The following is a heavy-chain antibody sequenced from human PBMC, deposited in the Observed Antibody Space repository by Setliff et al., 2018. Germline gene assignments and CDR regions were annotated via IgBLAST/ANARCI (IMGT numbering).Heavy chain of an antibody. V-gene: IGHV4-39*01. J-gene: IGHJ6*03. Sequence: SETLSLTCTVSNGSISSGNYFWGWIRQPPGKGLEWMGSIFYTGSTYYSPSLKSRVTMSIDTSKNQFSLNLNSVTAADTAVYYCARQPYSTTYYYYYYYMDVWGKGNPGHRLL. CDR3: ARQPYSTTYYYYYYYMDV. CDR2: IFYTGST. CDR1: NGSISSGNYF. D-gene: IGHD6-13*01.